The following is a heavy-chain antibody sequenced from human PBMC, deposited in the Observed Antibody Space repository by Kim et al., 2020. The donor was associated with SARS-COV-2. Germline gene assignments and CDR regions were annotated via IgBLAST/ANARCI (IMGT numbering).Heavy chain of an antibody. V-gene: IGHV4-34*01. D-gene: IGHD3-22*01. CDR3: ARGGPIYYDSSGYYSP. J-gene: IGHJ5*02. Sequence: SLKRRVTISVDTSKNQFSLKLSSVTAADTAVYYCARGGPIYYDSSGYYSPWGQGTLVTVSS.